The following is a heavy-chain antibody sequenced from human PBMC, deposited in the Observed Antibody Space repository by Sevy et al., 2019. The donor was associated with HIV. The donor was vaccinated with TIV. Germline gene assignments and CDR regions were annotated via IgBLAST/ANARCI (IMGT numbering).Heavy chain of an antibody. J-gene: IGHJ4*02. Sequence: GESLKISCKGSGYSFTSYWIGWVRQMPGKGLEWMGIIYPGDSDTRYSPSFQGQVTISADKSISTAYLQWSSLKASDTAMYYCARLSTPKSIAADFDYWGQGTLVTVSS. D-gene: IGHD6-6*01. CDR2: IYPGDSDT. V-gene: IGHV5-51*01. CDR1: GYSFTSYW. CDR3: ARLSTPKSIAADFDY.